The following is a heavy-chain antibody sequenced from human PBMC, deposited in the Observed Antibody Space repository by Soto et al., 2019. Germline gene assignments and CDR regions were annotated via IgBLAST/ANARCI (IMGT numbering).Heavy chain of an antibody. CDR2: ISGYNGDT. CDR3: AKNGQPPYYYYGLDV. D-gene: IGHD2-8*01. J-gene: IGHJ6*02. CDR1: GYTFTRYG. V-gene: IGHV1-18*01. Sequence: ASVKVSCKASGYTFTRYGISWVRQAPGQGLEWMGWISGYNGDTNYAQKFQGRVSMTIDTSTTTAYLELRSLTSDDTAVYYCAKNGQPPYYYYGLDVWGQGTKVTVSS.